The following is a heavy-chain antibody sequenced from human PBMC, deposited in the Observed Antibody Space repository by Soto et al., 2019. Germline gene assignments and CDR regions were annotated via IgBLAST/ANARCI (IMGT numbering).Heavy chain of an antibody. D-gene: IGHD6-6*01. V-gene: IGHV3-30*18. Sequence: QVQLVESGGAVVQPGRSLRLSCVASGFPLRTYAMHWVRQAPGKGLEWVAVISYDGSNEYYADCVKGRFAISKDNSKNTLYLQMNSLRREDTATYYCAKPQKLQYGRSSLHYFYHGMDVWGQGATVTVSS. CDR2: ISYDGSNE. J-gene: IGHJ6*02. CDR3: AKPQKLQYGRSSLHYFYHGMDV. CDR1: GFPLRTYA.